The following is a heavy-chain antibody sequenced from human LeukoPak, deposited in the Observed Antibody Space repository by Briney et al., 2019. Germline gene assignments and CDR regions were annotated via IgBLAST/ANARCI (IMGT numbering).Heavy chain of an antibody. Sequence: PGGSLRLSCAASGVTFDDYAMHWGRQAPGKGREGGTGISWNSGSIGYADSVKGRFTISRDNSKNTLSLQMNSLRAEDTAVYYCAKDLAAPRIVGAERVFDYWGQGTLVTVSS. CDR3: AKDLAAPRIVGAERVFDY. V-gene: IGHV3-9*01. CDR1: GVTFDDYA. J-gene: IGHJ4*02. CDR2: ISWNSGSI. D-gene: IGHD1-26*01.